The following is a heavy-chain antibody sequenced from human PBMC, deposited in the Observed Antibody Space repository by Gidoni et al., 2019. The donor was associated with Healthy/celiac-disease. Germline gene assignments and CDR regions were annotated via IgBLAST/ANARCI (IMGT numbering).Heavy chain of an antibody. D-gene: IGHD3-22*01. V-gene: IGHV3-30-3*01. CDR2: ISYDGSNK. J-gene: IGHJ4*02. CDR3: ARDGGYYYDSSGYYFDY. Sequence: QVQLVESGGGVVQPGRSLSLPCAASGFTFSSFSMHWVRQAPGKGLEWVAVISYDGSNKYYADSVKGRFTISRDNSKNTLYLQMNSLRAEDTAVYYCARDGGYYYDSSGYYFDYWGQGTLVTVSS. CDR1: GFTFSSFS.